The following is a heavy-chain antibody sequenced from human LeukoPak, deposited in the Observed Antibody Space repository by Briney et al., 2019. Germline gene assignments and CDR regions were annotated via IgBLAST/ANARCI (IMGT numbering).Heavy chain of an antibody. CDR1: GYTFTSYG. J-gene: IGHJ4*02. CDR3: ARVYSGYDPYGDYGSYYFDY. D-gene: IGHD5-12*01. CDR2: ISAYNGNT. V-gene: IGHV1-18*01. Sequence: ASVKVSCKASGYTFTSYGISWVRQAPGQGLEWMGWISAYNGNTNYAQKLQGRVTMTTDTSTSTAYVELRSLRSDDTAVYYCARVYSGYDPYGDYGSYYFDYWGQGTLVTVSS.